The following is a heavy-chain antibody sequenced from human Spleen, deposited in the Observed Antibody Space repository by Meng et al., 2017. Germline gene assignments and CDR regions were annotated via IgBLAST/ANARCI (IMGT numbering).Heavy chain of an antibody. CDR2: IYHSGSA. CDR3: ARKYGNYPYYFDY. CDR1: GGSITSNNR. V-gene: IGHV4-4*02. Sequence: QVQLPESGPGLVKPSGTLSLTCGVSGGSITSNNRWSWVRQPPGKGLEWIGEIYHSGSANYNPSLKSRLTISVDKSKTQFSLTLSSVTAADTAVYYCARKYGNYPYYFDYWGQGTLVTVSS. D-gene: IGHD1-7*01. J-gene: IGHJ4*02.